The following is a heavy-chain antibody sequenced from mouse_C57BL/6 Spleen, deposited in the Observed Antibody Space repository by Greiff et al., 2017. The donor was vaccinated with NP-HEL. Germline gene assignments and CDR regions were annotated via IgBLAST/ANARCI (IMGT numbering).Heavy chain of an antibody. V-gene: IGHV8-12*01. CDR1: GFSLSTSGMG. J-gene: IGHJ2*01. CDR3: ARSPYYGSILGDY. CDR2: IYWDDDK. Sequence: QVTLKESGPGILQSSQTLSLTCSFSGFSLSTSGMGVSWIRQPSGKGLEWLAHIYWDDDKRYNPSLKSRLTISKDTSRNQVFLKITSVDTADTATYYCARSPYYGSILGDYWGQGTTLTVSS. D-gene: IGHD1-1*01.